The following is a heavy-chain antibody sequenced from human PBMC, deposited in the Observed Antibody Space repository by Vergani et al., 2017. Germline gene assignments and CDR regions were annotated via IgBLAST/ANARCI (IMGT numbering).Heavy chain of an antibody. CDR3: AKGGWNYWFDS. D-gene: IGHD1-1*01. CDR2: INTNGDYT. Sequence: EVQLLESGGDLVQPGGSLRLSCAASGFSFTTYAMSWVRQAPGKRLEWVSTINTNGDYTRYGDSVKGRFTISRDNSTSTLYLQMNSLRAEDTAIYYCAKGGWNYWFDSWGQGTLVIVS. V-gene: IGHV3-23*01. J-gene: IGHJ5*01. CDR1: GFSFTTYA.